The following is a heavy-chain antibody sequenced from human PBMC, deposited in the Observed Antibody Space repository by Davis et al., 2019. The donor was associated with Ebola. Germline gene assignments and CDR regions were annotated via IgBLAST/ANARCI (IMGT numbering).Heavy chain of an antibody. D-gene: IGHD1-26*01. CDR3: ARDRGDSGSRFDY. V-gene: IGHV1-69*13. CDR2: IIPIFGTA. CDR1: GGTFSSYA. Sequence: SVKVSCKASGGTFSSYAISWVRQAPGQGLEWMGGIIPIFGTANYAQKFQGKVTITADESTRTAYMELSSLRSEDTAVYYCARDRGDSGSRFDYWGQGTLVTVSS. J-gene: IGHJ4*02.